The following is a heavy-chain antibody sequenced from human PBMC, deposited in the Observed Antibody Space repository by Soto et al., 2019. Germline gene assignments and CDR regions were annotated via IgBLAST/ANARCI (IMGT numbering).Heavy chain of an antibody. V-gene: IGHV3-30-3*01. J-gene: IGHJ4*02. CDR3: ARDLNDYGDYEGNY. CDR2: ISYDGSNK. CDR1: GFTFSSYA. Sequence: VGSLRLSCAASGFTFSSYAMHWVRQAPGKGLEWVAVISYDGSNKYYADSVKGRFTISRDNSKNTLYLQMNSLRAEDTAVYYCARDLNDYGDYEGNYWGQGTLVTAPQ. D-gene: IGHD4-17*01.